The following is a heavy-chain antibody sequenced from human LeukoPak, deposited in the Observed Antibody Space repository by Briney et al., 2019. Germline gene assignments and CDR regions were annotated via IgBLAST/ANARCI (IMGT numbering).Heavy chain of an antibody. CDR3: ATTLWFGEFYAFDI. CDR2: IYYSGST. D-gene: IGHD3-10*01. V-gene: IGHV4-59*12. CDR1: GGSISSYY. Sequence: SETLSLTCTVSGGSISSYYWSWIRQPPGKGLEWIGYIYYSGSTNYNPSLKSRVTISVDTSKNQFSLKLSSVTAADTAVYYCATTLWFGEFYAFDIWGQGTMVTVSS. J-gene: IGHJ3*02.